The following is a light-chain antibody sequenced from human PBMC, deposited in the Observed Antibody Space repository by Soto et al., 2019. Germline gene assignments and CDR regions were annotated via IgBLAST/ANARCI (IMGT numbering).Light chain of an antibody. CDR2: STS. CDR3: QQYNNWIT. CDR1: QTISISY. Sequence: EIVLTQSPDTLSLSPGERATLSCRASQTISISYLAWYQQQPGQAPRLLIYSTSTRATGIPDRFSGSGSGTDFTLTISRLEPEDFAVYYCQQYNNWITFGQGTRLEIK. J-gene: IGKJ5*01. V-gene: IGKV3-20*01.